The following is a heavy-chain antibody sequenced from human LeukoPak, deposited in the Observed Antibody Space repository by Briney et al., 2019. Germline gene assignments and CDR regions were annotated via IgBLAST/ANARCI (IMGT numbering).Heavy chain of an antibody. CDR2: INPNSGGT. V-gene: IGHV1-2*02. D-gene: IGHD2/OR15-2a*01. CDR3: ARQSNKGGFDP. J-gene: IGHJ5*02. CDR1: GYSFTGHY. Sequence: GASVKVSCKASGYSFTGHYIHWVRQAPGQGREWMGWINPNSGGTNYAQEFQGRVTMTRDTSISTAYMELTRLRSDDTAVYYCARQSNKGGFDPWGQGTLVTVSS.